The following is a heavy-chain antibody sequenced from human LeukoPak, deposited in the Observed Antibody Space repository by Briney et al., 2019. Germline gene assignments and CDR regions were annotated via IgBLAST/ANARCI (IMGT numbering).Heavy chain of an antibody. CDR2: ISISGGST. Sequence: GGSLRLSCAASRFTFSSYAMSWVRLAPGKGLEWVSGISISGGSTYYADSVKGRFTISRDNSKNTLYLQMNSLRAEDTAVYYCAKSSHRYRNYPFDYWGQGTLVTVSS. CDR3: AKSSHRYRNYPFDY. V-gene: IGHV3-23*01. J-gene: IGHJ4*02. CDR1: RFTFSSYA. D-gene: IGHD5-12*01.